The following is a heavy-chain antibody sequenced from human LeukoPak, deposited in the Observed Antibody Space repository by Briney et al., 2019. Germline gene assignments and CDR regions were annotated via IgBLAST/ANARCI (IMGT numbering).Heavy chain of an antibody. CDR1: GGSLSGYY. V-gene: IGHV4-34*01. CDR3: ARMGYGLYYFDY. CDR2: INHSGST. Sequence: SSETLSLTCAVYGGSLSGYYWSWIRQPPGKGLEWIGEINHSGSTNYNPSLKSRVTISVDTSKNQFSLKLSSVTAADTAVYYCARMGYGLYYFDYWGQGTLVTVSS. J-gene: IGHJ4*02. D-gene: IGHD3/OR15-3a*01.